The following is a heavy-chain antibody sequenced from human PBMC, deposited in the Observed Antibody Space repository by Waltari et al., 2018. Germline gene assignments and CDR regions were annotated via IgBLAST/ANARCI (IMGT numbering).Heavy chain of an antibody. V-gene: IGHV3-33*01. J-gene: IGHJ6*02. Sequence: QVQLVESGGGVVQPGRSLRLSCAASGFTFSSYGMHWVRQAPGKGLEWVAVIWYDGSNKYYADSVKGRFTISRDNSKNTLYLQMNSLRAEDTAVYYCAREYSGSYRALNYYGMDVWGQGTTVTVSS. D-gene: IGHD1-26*01. CDR1: GFTFSSYG. CDR2: IWYDGSNK. CDR3: AREYSGSYRALNYYGMDV.